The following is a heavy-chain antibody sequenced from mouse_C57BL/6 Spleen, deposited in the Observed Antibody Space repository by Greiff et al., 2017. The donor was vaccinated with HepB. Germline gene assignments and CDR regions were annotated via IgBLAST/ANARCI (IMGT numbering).Heavy chain of an antibody. CDR2: IYPGDGDT. J-gene: IGHJ4*01. CDR1: GYAFSSSW. CDR3: ARSRPHYGSSYYAMDY. Sequence: VQLQQSGPELVKPGASVKISCKASGYAFSSSWMNWVKQRPGKGLEWIGRIYPGDGDTNYNGKFKGKATLTADKSSSTAYMQLSSLTSEDSAVYFCARSRPHYGSSYYAMDYWGQGTSVTVSS. D-gene: IGHD1-1*01. V-gene: IGHV1-82*01.